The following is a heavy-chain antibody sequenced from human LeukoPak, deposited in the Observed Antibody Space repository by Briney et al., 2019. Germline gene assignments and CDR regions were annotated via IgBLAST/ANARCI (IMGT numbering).Heavy chain of an antibody. V-gene: IGHV3-64D*06. D-gene: IGHD2-2*01. CDR3: VWKAGLSCPHIRCGFFDY. J-gene: IGHJ4*01. Sequence: GGSLRLSCAVSGFTFSGFSMHWVRQAPGMGLEYLSRINGSGGVTNYADSVMGRFTISRDNMKNTLYLQMTSLRTDDTAVYYCVWKAGLSCPHIRCGFFDYWGHGILVTVSS. CDR1: GFTFSGFS. CDR2: INGSGGVT.